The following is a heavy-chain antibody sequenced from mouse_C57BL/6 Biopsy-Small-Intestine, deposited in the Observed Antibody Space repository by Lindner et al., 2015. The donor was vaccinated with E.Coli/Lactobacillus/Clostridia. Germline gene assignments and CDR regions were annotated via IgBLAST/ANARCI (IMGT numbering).Heavy chain of an antibody. CDR1: GNSFTGYY. CDR3: AANYGTLAWFAY. CDR2: INLSTGGT. V-gene: IGHV1-42*01. D-gene: IGHD2-1*01. Sequence: VQLQESGPELVKPGASVKISCKASGNSFTGYYMNWVKQSPEESLEWIGEINLSTGGTTYNQKFRARATMTVDESSSTAYMQLKSLTSEDSAVYYCAANYGTLAWFAYWGQGTLVTVSA. J-gene: IGHJ3*01.